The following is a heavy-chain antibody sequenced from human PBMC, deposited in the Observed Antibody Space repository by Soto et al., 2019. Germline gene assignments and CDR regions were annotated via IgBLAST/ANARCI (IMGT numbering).Heavy chain of an antibody. J-gene: IGHJ4*02. Sequence: PGGSLRLSCAASGFTFSSRWMHWVRQDPGKGLQWVSRIRHDGADSNYADFVGGRFTISRDNTKNTLHLQMNSLRAEDTAVYFCAADLVAGSGSLGHWGQGTLVTVS. CDR2: IRHDGADS. V-gene: IGHV3-74*01. D-gene: IGHD3-10*01. CDR3: AADLVAGSGSLGH. CDR1: GFTFSSRW.